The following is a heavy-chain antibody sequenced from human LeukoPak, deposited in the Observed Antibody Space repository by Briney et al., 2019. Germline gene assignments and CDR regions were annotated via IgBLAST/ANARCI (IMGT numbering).Heavy chain of an antibody. D-gene: IGHD3-22*01. V-gene: IGHV1-69*13. CDR3: ARDSEESSGSLGDNWFDP. J-gene: IGHJ5*02. CDR1: GGTFSSYA. CDR2: IIPIFGTA. Sequence: ASVKVSCKASGGTFSSYAISWVRQAPGQGLEWMGGIIPIFGTANYAQKFQGRVTITADESTSTAYMELSSLRSEDTAVYYCARDSEESSGSLGDNWFDPWGQGTLVTVSS.